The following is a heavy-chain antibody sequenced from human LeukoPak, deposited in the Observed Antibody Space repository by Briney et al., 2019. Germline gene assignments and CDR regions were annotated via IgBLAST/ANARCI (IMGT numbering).Heavy chain of an antibody. CDR3: ARGTGTGWRFDF. CDR2: ISRII. V-gene: IGHV3-48*02. CDR1: GFSFSSYS. Sequence: GGSLRLSCAASGFSFSSYSFNWVRQAPGKGLEWVSYISRIISYADSVKGRFTISRDNAKNSVYLQMNSLRDDDTAVYYCARGTGTGWRFDFWGQGTLVTVSS. J-gene: IGHJ4*02. D-gene: IGHD3/OR15-3a*01.